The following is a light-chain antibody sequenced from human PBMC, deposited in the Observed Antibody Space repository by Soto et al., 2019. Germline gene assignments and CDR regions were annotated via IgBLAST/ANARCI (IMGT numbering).Light chain of an antibody. CDR1: QDISSF. Sequence: DIQMTQSPSTLSASVGDRVTISCRASQDISSFLAWYQHKPGKAPKLLIYGASTLQTGVPSRFRGSGFGTEFTLTISGLQPDDFATYYCQQHDDYSHATFGQGTKVEIK. J-gene: IGKJ2*01. CDR2: GAS. CDR3: QQHDDYSHAT. V-gene: IGKV1-5*01.